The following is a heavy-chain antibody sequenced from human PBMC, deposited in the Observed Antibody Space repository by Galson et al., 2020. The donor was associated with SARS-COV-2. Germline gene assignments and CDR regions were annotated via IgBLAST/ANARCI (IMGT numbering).Heavy chain of an antibody. V-gene: IGHV3-48*02. Sequence: GGSLRLSCAASGFTFSSYSMNWVRQAPGKGLEWVSYISSSSSTIYYADSVKGRFTISRDNAKNSLYLQMNSLRDEDTAVYYCAREGSNYYDSSGYPNVGGFDHWGQGTLVTVSS. CDR1: GFTFSSYS. CDR2: ISSSSSTI. J-gene: IGHJ4*02. D-gene: IGHD3-22*01. CDR3: AREGSNYYDSSGYPNVGGFDH.